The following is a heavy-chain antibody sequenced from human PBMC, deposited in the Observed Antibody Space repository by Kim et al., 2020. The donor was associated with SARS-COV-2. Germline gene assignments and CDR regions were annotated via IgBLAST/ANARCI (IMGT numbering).Heavy chain of an antibody. J-gene: IGHJ4*02. V-gene: IGHV3-53*01. D-gene: IGHD3-22*01. CDR3: ARDPDYYDSSGYGY. Sequence: ADSGKGRFTISRDNSKNTLYHQMNSLRAEDTAVYYCARDPDYYDSSGYGYWGQGTLVTVSS.